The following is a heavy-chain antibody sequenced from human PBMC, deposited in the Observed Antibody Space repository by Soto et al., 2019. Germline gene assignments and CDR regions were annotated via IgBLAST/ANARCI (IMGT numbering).Heavy chain of an antibody. CDR3: GRTGYDSSGYYYDDE. V-gene: IGHV4-34*01. CDR2: INPSGST. D-gene: IGHD3-22*01. Sequence: SETLSLTCAVYGGSFSGYYWSWIRQPPGKGLEWIGEINPSGSTNYNPSLKSRGTISVDTCQNQFSLKLRSVTAAGTAVFFCGRTGYDSSGYYYDDEWGQGTLVTVSS. CDR1: GGSFSGYY. J-gene: IGHJ4*02.